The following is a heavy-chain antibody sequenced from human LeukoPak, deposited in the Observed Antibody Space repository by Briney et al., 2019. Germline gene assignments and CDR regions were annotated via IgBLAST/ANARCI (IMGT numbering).Heavy chain of an antibody. Sequence: GGSLRLSCAASGFTFSGSAMHWVRQASGKGLEWVGRIRSKANSYATEYTASVKGRFTISRDDSKNTAYLQMNSLKTEDTAVYYCTRRVEDCGDCVRMDVWGQGTTVTVSS. CDR1: GFTFSGSA. CDR3: TRRVEDCGDCVRMDV. J-gene: IGHJ6*02. CDR2: IRSKANSYAT. D-gene: IGHD2-21*02. V-gene: IGHV3-73*01.